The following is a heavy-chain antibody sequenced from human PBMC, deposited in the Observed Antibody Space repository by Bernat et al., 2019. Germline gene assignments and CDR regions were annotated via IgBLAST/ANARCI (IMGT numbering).Heavy chain of an antibody. CDR2: IIPIIDIA. J-gene: IGHJ4*02. CDR1: GGTFSSYT. CDR3: ARYGYDLCFDD. Sequence: QVQLVQSGAEVKKPGSSVKVSCKASGGTFSSYTTSWARQAPGQGIEWMGRIIPIIDIANYAQKFQGRATTTADKSTSTAYMEVSSLRSEDTAVYYCARYGYDLCFDDWGQGTLVTVSS. V-gene: IGHV1-69*02. D-gene: IGHD5-12*01.